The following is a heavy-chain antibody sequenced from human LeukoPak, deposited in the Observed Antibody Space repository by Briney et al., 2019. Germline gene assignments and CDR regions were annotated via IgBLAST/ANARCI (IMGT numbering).Heavy chain of an antibody. Sequence: SQTLSLTCTVSGYSITSGFYWGWIRQPPGKGLEWIGSIYHSGRTYYNPSLKSRVTISVDTSKNQFSLKLTSVTAADTALYYCARANYYDNSGYSRGAFDIWGPGTMVTVSS. CDR3: ARANYYDNSGYSRGAFDI. CDR2: IYHSGRT. D-gene: IGHD3-22*01. V-gene: IGHV4-38-2*02. J-gene: IGHJ3*02. CDR1: GYSITSGFY.